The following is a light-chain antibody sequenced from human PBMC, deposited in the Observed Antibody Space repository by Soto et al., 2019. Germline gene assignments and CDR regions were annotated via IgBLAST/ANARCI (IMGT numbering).Light chain of an antibody. CDR2: DDD. V-gene: IGLV1-51*01. CDR1: KPNIGDNY. CDR3: ASWDSALRGFL. Sequence: QSVLTQPPSVSAAPGQRVTISCSGRKPNIGDNYVSWYQQLPGTAPKVLIYDDDKRPSWIPDRFSGSKSGTSATLAITGLQTGDEADYFCASWDSALRGFLFGGGTKLTVL. J-gene: IGLJ2*01.